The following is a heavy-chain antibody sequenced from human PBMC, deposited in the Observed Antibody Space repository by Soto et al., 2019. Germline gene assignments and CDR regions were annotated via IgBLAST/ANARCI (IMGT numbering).Heavy chain of an antibody. CDR3: VRYSMLPAYNWFDS. J-gene: IGHJ5*01. CDR1: GGSISSSTYY. CDR2: FFIGGNT. D-gene: IGHD2-2*01. Sequence: PSETLSLTCTVSGGSISSSTYYWGWMRQPPGKGLEWIASFFIGGNTYYNPSLKSRVTISVDTPKKQFSLKLSSVTAADTAVYYCVRYSMLPAYNWFDSWGQGTLVTVSS. V-gene: IGHV4-39*07.